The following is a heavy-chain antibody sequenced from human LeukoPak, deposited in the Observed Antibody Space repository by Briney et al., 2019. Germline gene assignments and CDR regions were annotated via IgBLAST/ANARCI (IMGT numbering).Heavy chain of an antibody. D-gene: IGHD3-3*01. CDR3: ARDSSPSYDFWSGYDY. V-gene: IGHV1-18*01. J-gene: IGHJ4*02. CDR2: ISAYNGNT. Sequence: AASVRVSCKASGYTFTSYGISWVRQAPGQGLEWMGWISAYNGNTNYAQKLQGRVTMTTDTSTSTAYMELRSLSSDDTAVYYCARDSSPSYDFWSGYDYWGQGTLVTVSS. CDR1: GYTFTSYG.